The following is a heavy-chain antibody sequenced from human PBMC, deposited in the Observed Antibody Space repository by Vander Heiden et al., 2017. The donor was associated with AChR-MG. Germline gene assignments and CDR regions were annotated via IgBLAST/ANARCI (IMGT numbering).Heavy chain of an antibody. CDR3: ARDFGRSF. CDR1: EFSFNTYS. Sequence: EVQLVESGGGLVKPGGSLRLSCAPSEFSFNTYSMNWVRQAPGKGLEWVSSISSSSSDIYYADSVKGRFTISRDNAKNSLYLQMNSLRAEDTAVYYCARDFGRSFWGQGTLVTVSS. D-gene: IGHD2-15*01. CDR2: ISSSSSDI. V-gene: IGHV3-21*01. J-gene: IGHJ4*02.